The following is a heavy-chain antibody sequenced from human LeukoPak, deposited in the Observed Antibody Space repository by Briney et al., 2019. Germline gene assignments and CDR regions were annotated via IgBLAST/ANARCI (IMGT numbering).Heavy chain of an antibody. D-gene: IGHD3-10*01. J-gene: IGHJ5*02. Sequence: PGGSLRLSCAASGFTFSYYGMHWVRQAPGKGLEWMAFIRYDGNDKFYAESVKGRFTISRDTSRNTLYLQMNSPRLEDTAIYYCVKDLMRDRWFGESWGQGTLVTVSS. CDR3: VKDLMRDRWFGES. CDR1: GFTFSYYG. V-gene: IGHV3-30*02. CDR2: IRYDGNDK.